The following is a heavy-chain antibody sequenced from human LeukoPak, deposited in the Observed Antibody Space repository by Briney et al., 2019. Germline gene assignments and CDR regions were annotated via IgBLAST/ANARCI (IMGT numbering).Heavy chain of an antibody. Sequence: GGSLRLSCAASGFTFSSYGMSWVRQAPGKGLEWVSAISGSGGSTYYADSVKGRFTISRDNSKNTLYLQMNSLRAEDTAVYYCAKSGQWLVLYYYYMDVWGKGTTVTISS. D-gene: IGHD6-19*01. CDR3: AKSGQWLVLYYYYMDV. V-gene: IGHV3-23*01. CDR1: GFTFSSYG. J-gene: IGHJ6*03. CDR2: ISGSGGST.